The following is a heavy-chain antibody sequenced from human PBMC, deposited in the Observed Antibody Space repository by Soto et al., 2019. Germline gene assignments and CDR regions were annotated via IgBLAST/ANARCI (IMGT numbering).Heavy chain of an antibody. Sequence: LQLQESGPGLVKPSETLSLSCTVSGGSVSSSTYYWGWIRQPPGKGLEWIGSFYYSVSTYYNPSLTSRGAISVDTSKNQFSLKLSSVTAADTAVYYCARRGIAVALYSWGQGTLVTVSS. V-gene: IGHV4-39*01. D-gene: IGHD6-19*01. CDR2: FYYSVST. CDR1: GGSVSSSTYY. CDR3: ARRGIAVALYS. J-gene: IGHJ4*02.